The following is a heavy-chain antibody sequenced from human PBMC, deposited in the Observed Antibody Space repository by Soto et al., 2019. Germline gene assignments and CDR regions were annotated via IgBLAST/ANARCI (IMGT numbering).Heavy chain of an antibody. CDR1: GFTFGSHA. Sequence: GGSLRLSCAASGFTFGSHAMSWVRQAPGKGLEWLATITGTGGSTYYADSVKGRFTISRDNSKNTLYLQMNSLRAEDTAVYYCAKSLWFGELNPFDYWGQGTLVTVSS. D-gene: IGHD3-10*01. V-gene: IGHV3-23*01. CDR3: AKSLWFGELNPFDY. J-gene: IGHJ4*02. CDR2: ITGTGGST.